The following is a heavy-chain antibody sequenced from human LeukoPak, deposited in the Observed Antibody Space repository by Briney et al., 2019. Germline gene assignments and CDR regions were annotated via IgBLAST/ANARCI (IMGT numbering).Heavy chain of an antibody. J-gene: IGHJ4*02. CDR1: GGTFSSYA. V-gene: IGHV1-69*05. Sequence: SVKVSCKASGGTFSSYAISWVRQAPGQGLEWMGRIITIFGTANYAQKFQGRVTITTDESTSTAYMELSSLRSEDTAVYYCARETDYSSGSSDYWGQGTLVTVSS. CDR3: ARETDYSSGSSDY. D-gene: IGHD3-10*01. CDR2: IITIFGTA.